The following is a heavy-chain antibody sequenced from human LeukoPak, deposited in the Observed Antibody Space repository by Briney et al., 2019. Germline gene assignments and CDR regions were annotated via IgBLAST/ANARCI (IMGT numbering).Heavy chain of an antibody. V-gene: IGHV3-49*03. CDR3: TREGYSGSYDY. CDR2: IRSKAYGGTT. D-gene: IGHD1-26*01. J-gene: IGHJ4*02. Sequence: GRSLRLSCTASGFTFGDYAMSWFRQAPGKGLEWVGSIRSKAYGGTTEYAASVKGRFTISRDDSKSIAYLQMDSLKTEDTAVYYCTREGYSGSYDYWGQGTLVTVSS. CDR1: GFTFGDYA.